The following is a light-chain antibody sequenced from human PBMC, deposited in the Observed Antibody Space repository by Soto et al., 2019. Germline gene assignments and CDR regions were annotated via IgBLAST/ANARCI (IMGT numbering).Light chain of an antibody. CDR3: FSHRGGDSHV. J-gene: IGLJ1*01. CDR2: GVT. CDR1: SSDVGAYNY. V-gene: IGLV2-14*01. Sequence: QSALTQPASVSGSPGQSMTISCTGTSSDVGAYNYVSWYQQYPGEAPKLMIYGVTNRPSGVSNRFSGSKTGNTASLTISGLQAEDEADYYCFSHRGGDSHVFGTGTKVTVL.